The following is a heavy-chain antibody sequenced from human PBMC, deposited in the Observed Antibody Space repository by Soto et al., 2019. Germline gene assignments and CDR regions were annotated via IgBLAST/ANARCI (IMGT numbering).Heavy chain of an antibody. CDR3: TRARWIQLPDF. Sequence: QVQLVESGGGVVQPGRSLRLSCAASGFTFSNYGMHWVRQAPGKGLEWVAIIWYDGSNKYYADSVKGRFTISRDNSKNTLYLQMDSLRAEDTPLYYCTRARWIQLPDFWGQGTLVAVSS. CDR1: GFTFSNYG. V-gene: IGHV3-33*01. D-gene: IGHD5-18*01. J-gene: IGHJ4*02. CDR2: IWYDGSNK.